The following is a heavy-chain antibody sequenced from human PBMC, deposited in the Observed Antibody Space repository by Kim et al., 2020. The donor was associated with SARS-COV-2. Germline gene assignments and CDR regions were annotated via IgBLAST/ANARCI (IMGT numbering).Heavy chain of an antibody. CDR2: ISGSGGST. V-gene: IGHV3-23*01. CDR3: AKDREYCSGGSCYSVIYGFDY. D-gene: IGHD2-15*01. CDR1: GFTFSSYA. J-gene: IGHJ4*02. Sequence: GGSLRLSCAASGFTFSSYAMSWVRQAPGKGLEWVSAISGSGGSTYYADSVKGRFTISRDNSKNTLYLQMNSLRAEDTAVYYCAKDREYCSGGSCYSVIYGFDYWGQGTLVTVSS.